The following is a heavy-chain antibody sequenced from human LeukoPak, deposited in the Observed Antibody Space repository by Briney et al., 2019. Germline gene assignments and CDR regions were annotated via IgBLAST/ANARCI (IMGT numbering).Heavy chain of an antibody. CDR2: ISSNGSST. V-gene: IGHV3-64*04. Sequence: GGSLRLSCAASGFSFSTYNMHWVRQAPGKGLEYVSGISSNGSSTLYANSVKGRFTISRDNSKNTLYLQMNSLRAEDTAVYYCAKDPSRRLRYYFDYWGQGTLVTVSS. CDR3: AKDPSRRLRYYFDY. CDR1: GFSFSTYN. J-gene: IGHJ4*02.